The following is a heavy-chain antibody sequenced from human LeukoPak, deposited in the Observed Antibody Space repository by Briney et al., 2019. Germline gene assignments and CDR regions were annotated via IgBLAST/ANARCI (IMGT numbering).Heavy chain of an antibody. CDR2: INHSGST. CDR3: ASYDPRGTFDY. J-gene: IGHJ4*02. CDR1: GGSFSGYY. Sequence: SETLSLTCAVYGGSFSGYYWSWIRQPPGKGLEWIGEINHSGSTNYNPSLKSRVTMSVDTSKNQFSLKLSSVTAADTAVYYCASYDPRGTFDYWGQGTLVTVSS. V-gene: IGHV4-34*01. D-gene: IGHD2-15*01.